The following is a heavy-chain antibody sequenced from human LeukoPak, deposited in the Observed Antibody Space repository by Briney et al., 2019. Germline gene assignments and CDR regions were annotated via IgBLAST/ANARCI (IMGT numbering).Heavy chain of an antibody. CDR1: GFSFSSYG. V-gene: IGHV3-30*18. D-gene: IGHD1-26*01. J-gene: IGHJ4*02. CDR3: AKDREGATFDN. Sequence: GGSLRLSCAASGFSFSSYGMHWVRQAPGKGLEWVAVISDDGKNKYYADSVKGRFTISRDNSRNTVHLQMNSLRAEDTAVYYCAKDREGATFDNWGQGTLVTVSS. CDR2: ISDDGKNK.